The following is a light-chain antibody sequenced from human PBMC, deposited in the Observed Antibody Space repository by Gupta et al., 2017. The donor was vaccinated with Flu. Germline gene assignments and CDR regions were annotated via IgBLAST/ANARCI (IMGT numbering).Light chain of an antibody. CDR3: AVWDDSLNGVV. CDR1: SSNIGINT. Sequence: QAVLTQPPSASATPGQGVTIPCSGSSSNIGINTVNWYQQLPGTAPKLLIYKNNQRPSGVPDRFSGSKSGTSASLAISGLQSADEADYYCAVWDDSLNGVVFGGGTKLTVL. V-gene: IGLV1-44*01. CDR2: KNN. J-gene: IGLJ2*01.